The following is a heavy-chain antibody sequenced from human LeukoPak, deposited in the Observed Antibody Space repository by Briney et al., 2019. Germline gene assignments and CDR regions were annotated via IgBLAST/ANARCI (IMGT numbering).Heavy chain of an antibody. V-gene: IGHV4-59*08. CDR3: ARLYHDSSAYFLDY. J-gene: IGHJ4*02. D-gene: IGHD3-22*01. CDR1: GGSISSYY. CDR2: IYYSGST. Sequence: TSETLSLTCTVSGGSISSYYWSWIRQPPGKGLEWIGYIYYSGSTNYNPSLESRITISMDTSKNQFSLRLSSVTAADTAVYYCARLYHDSSAYFLDYWGQGTLVTVSS.